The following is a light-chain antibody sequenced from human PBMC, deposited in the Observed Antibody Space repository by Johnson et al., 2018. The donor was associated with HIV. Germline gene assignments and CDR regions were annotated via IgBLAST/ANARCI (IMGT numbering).Light chain of an antibody. J-gene: IGLJ1*01. V-gene: IGLV1-51*01. Sequence: QSVLTQPPSVSAAPGQKVTISCSGNTSKIENNYVSWYQQFPERSPKLLIYDNTKRPSVIPDRFSGSKSGTSATLGITGLQTGDEADYYCGTWDSSLSAFYVFGTGTKVTVL. CDR3: GTWDSSLSAFYV. CDR2: DNT. CDR1: TSKIENNY.